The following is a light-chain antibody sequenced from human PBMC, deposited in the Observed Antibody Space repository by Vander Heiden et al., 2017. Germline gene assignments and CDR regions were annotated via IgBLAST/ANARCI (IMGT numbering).Light chain of an antibody. CDR2: AAS. Sequence: AIRITKSPSSLSASTGDRVTITCRASQGISSYLAWYQQKPGKAPKLLIYAASTLQSGVPSRFSGSGSGTDFTLTLSCLQSEDFATYYCQQEDSYPFTFGHGTKVDIK. V-gene: IGKV1-8*01. CDR1: QGISSY. J-gene: IGKJ3*01. CDR3: QQEDSYPFT.